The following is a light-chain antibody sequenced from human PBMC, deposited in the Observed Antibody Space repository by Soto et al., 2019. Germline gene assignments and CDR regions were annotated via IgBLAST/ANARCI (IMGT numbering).Light chain of an antibody. CDR2: AAS. CDR3: QQLSSYPRT. CDR1: QGIASY. Sequence: DIQLTQSPSFLSASVGDRVTITCRASQGIASYLAWYQQKPGKAPKLLLYAASTLQSGVPSRFSGSGSGAEFTLTISSLQPEDFATYYCQQLSSYPRTFGQGTKVEIK. V-gene: IGKV1-9*01. J-gene: IGKJ1*01.